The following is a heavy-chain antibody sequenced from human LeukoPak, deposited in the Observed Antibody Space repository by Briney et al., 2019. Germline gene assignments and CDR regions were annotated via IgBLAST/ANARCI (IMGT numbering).Heavy chain of an antibody. J-gene: IGHJ4*02. D-gene: IGHD3-3*01. Sequence: GGSLRLSCAASGFTFSSYGMHWVRQAPGKGLEWVAVIWYDGSDKYYADSVKGRFTISRDNSKNTLYLQMNSLRAEDTAVYYCARVPRFSDYFDYWGQGTLVTVSS. CDR2: IWYDGSDK. CDR1: GFTFSSYG. CDR3: ARVPRFSDYFDY. V-gene: IGHV3-33*01.